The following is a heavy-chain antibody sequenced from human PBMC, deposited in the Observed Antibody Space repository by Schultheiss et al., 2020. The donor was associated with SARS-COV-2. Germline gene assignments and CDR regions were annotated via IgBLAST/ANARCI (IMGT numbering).Heavy chain of an antibody. CDR1: GFTFSNYAM. J-gene: IGHJ6*02. Sequence: GSLRLSCAASGFTFSNYAMSWVRQAPGKGLEWIGEIYHSGSTNYNPSLKSRVTISVDKSKNQFSLKLSSVTAADTAVYYCARGGYDILTGYYPYGMDVWGQGTTVTVSS. V-gene: IGHV4-4*02. CDR3: ARGGYDILTGYYPYGMDV. D-gene: IGHD3-9*01. CDR2: IYHSGST.